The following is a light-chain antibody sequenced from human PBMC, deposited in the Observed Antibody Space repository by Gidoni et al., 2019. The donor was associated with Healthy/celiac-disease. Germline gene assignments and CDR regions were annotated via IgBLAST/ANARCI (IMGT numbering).Light chain of an antibody. CDR3: QEYNSAPFT. CDR1: QGI. V-gene: IGKV1-27*01. CDR2: AAS. Sequence: LQMTQSPSSLSASVGNRFTITCRASQGIPKLLLYAASPLPSGVPSRFSGSGSGTDFTLTISSLQPEDVATYYCQEYNSAPFTFGPGTKVEIK. J-gene: IGKJ3*01.